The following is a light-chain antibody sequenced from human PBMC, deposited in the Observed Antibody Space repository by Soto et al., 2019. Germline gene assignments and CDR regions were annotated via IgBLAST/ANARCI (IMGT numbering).Light chain of an antibody. CDR1: QGISNS. CDR3: QKYDSAARK. CDR2: CAS. V-gene: IGKV1-27*01. Sequence: DVQMTQSPSSLSASVGDIVTITCRASQGISNSLAWYQQGPGRVIKLLICCASNLQSEVPSRFSGSGSGTDFSLTISSLQPEDVATYSCQKYDSAARKFGQGTKGDIK. J-gene: IGKJ1*01.